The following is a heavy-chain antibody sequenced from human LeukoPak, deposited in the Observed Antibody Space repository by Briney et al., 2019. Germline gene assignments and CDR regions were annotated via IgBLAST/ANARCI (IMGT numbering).Heavy chain of an antibody. D-gene: IGHD6-13*01. V-gene: IGHV4-34*01. CDR1: GGSFSSYY. J-gene: IGHJ6*02. CDR2: INHSGST. Sequence: SETLSLTRAVYGGSFSSYYWSWIRQPPGKGLEWIGEINHSGSTNYNPSLKSRVTISVDTSKNQFSLKLSSVTAADTAVYYCARAGVGSWTHRYYYYGMDVWGQGTTVTVSS. CDR3: ARAGVGSWTHRYYYYGMDV.